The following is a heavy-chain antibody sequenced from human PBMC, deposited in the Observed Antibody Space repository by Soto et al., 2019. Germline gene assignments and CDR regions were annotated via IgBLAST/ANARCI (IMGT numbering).Heavy chain of an antibody. V-gene: IGHV1-69*12. J-gene: IGHJ4*02. CDR2: IIPIFGTA. CDR1: GGTFSSYA. CDR3: ARVDQLGVAARRAFDY. Sequence: QVQLVQSGAEVKKPGSSVKVSCKASGGTFSSYAISWVRQAPGQGLEWMGGIIPIFGTANYAQKFQGRVTITADESTSTAYMELSRLRSEDTAVYYCARVDQLGVAARRAFDYWGQGTLVTVSS. D-gene: IGHD2-15*01.